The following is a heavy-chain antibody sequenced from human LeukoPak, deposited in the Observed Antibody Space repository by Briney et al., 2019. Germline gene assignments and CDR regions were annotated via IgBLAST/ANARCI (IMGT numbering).Heavy chain of an antibody. D-gene: IGHD6-19*01. J-gene: IGHJ4*02. Sequence: GRSLRLSCAASGLTFSSYGMHWVRQAPGKGLEWVAVIWYDGRNKNYVDSVKGRFTISRDNSKNTLYLEMKILRAEDTAVYYCARDNPSGGSSGWTGLDYWGQGTLVTVSS. CDR1: GLTFSSYG. V-gene: IGHV3-33*01. CDR2: IWYDGRNK. CDR3: ARDNPSGGSSGWTGLDY.